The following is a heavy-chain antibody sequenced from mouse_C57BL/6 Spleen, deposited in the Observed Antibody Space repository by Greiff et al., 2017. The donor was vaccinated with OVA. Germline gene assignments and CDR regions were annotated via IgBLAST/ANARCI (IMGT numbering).Heavy chain of an antibody. J-gene: IGHJ4*01. Sequence: QVQLQQSGPELVKPGASVKISCKASGYTFTDYYINWVKQRPGQGLEWIGWIFPGSGSTYYNEKFKGKATLTVDKSSSTAYMLLSSLTSEDSAVYFCVPNYYGSSWGYYAMDYWGQGTSVTVSS. D-gene: IGHD1-1*01. V-gene: IGHV1-75*01. CDR1: GYTFTDYY. CDR3: VPNYYGSSWGYYAMDY. CDR2: IFPGSGST.